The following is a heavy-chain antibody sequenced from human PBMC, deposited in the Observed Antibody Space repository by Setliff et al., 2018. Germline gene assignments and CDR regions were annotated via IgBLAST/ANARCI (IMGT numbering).Heavy chain of an antibody. CDR3: ARGYCNSAGCFFAGWFDP. CDR1: GGSISSYY. V-gene: IGHV4-4*08. D-gene: IGHD2-2*01. Sequence: SETLSLTCTVSGGSISSYYWSWIRQPPWKGLEWIGYIYTSGSTNYNPSLKSLVTISVDTSKNQFSLRLSSVTAADTAVYYCARGYCNSAGCFFAGWFDPWGQGTLVTVYS. CDR2: IYTSGST. J-gene: IGHJ5*02.